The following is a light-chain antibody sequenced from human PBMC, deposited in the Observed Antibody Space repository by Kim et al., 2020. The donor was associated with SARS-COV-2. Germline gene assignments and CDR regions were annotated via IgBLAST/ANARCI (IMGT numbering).Light chain of an antibody. CDR1: QSVSSK. Sequence: VSPGERATLSCRASQSVSSKLAWYQQKPGQAPRLLIYGASTRATGIPARFSGSESGTEFTLTISSLQSEDSAVYYCQQYNNWPPYTFGQGTKLEI. V-gene: IGKV3-15*01. CDR2: GAS. CDR3: QQYNNWPPYT. J-gene: IGKJ2*01.